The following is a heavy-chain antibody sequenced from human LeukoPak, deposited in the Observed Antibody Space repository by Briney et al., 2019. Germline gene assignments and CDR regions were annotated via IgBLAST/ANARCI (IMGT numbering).Heavy chain of an antibody. CDR3: ARGRTTVTSPYYFDY. CDR1: GGSISSYY. Sequence: SETLSLTCTVSGGSISSYYWSWIRQPPGKGLEWIGYIYYSGSTNYNPSLKSRVTISVDTSKNQFSLKLSSVTAADTAVYYCARGRTTVTSPYYFDYWGQGTLVTVSS. CDR2: IYYSGST. D-gene: IGHD4-17*01. J-gene: IGHJ4*02. V-gene: IGHV4-59*12.